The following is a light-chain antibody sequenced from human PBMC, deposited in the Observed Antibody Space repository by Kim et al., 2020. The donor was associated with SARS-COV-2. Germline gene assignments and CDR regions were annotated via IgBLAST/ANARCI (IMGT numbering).Light chain of an antibody. CDR1: QSVAPNH. J-gene: IGKJ2*01. CDR2: GTS. CDR3: QQYDRPPYT. V-gene: IGKV3-20*01. Sequence: LSPGERATLSGRASQSVAPNHLAWFQQKPGQAPRLLIYGTSSRATGIPDRFSASESGTDFTLTISRLEPEDFAVYFCQQYDRPPYTFGQGTKLEI.